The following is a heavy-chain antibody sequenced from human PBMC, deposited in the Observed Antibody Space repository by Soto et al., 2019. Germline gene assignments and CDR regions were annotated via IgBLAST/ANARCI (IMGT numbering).Heavy chain of an antibody. CDR1: GFTFSSYW. Sequence: PVGSLRLSCAASGFTFSSYWMSWVRQAPGKGLEWVANIKQDGSEKYYVDSVKGRFTISRDNAKNSLYLQMNSLRAEDTAVYYCARVRMGATSWFDPWGQGTLVTVSS. V-gene: IGHV3-7*01. D-gene: IGHD1-26*01. J-gene: IGHJ5*02. CDR2: IKQDGSEK. CDR3: ARVRMGATSWFDP.